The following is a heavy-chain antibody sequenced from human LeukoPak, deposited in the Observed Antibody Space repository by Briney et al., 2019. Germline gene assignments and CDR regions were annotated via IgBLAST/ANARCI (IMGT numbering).Heavy chain of an antibody. V-gene: IGHV1-2*02. CDR2: INPNSGGT. D-gene: IGHD3-22*01. J-gene: IGHJ3*02. CDR3: ARDMYYYDSSGVAFDI. Sequence: ASVKVSCKAFGYTFTGYYMHRVRQAPGQGLEWMGWINPNSGGTNYAQKFQGRVTMTRDTSISTAYMELSRLRSDDTAVYYCARDMYYYDSSGVAFDIWGQGTMVTVSS. CDR1: GYTFTGYY.